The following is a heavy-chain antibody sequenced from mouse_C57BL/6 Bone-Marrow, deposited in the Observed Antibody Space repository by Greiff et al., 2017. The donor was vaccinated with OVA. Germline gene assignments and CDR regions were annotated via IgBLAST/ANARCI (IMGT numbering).Heavy chain of an antibody. Sequence: EVMLVESEGGLVQPGSSMKLSCTASGFTFSDYYMAWVRQVPEKGLEWVANINYDGSSTYYLDSLKSRFIFSRDTAKNILYLQMSSLTSEDTATYYCARDRGTWSFDYWGQGTTLTVSS. V-gene: IGHV5-16*01. CDR2: INYDGSST. D-gene: IGHD3-1*01. CDR3: ARDRGTWSFDY. J-gene: IGHJ2*01. CDR1: GFTFSDYY.